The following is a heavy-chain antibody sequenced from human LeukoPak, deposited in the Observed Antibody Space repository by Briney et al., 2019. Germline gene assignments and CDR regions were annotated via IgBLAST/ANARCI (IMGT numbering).Heavy chain of an antibody. CDR2: INPNSGGT. CDR3: ARAASRITMIVVVPDPFDY. V-gene: IGHV1-2*02. Sequence: ASVKVSCKASGYTFTGYYMHWVRQAPGQGLEWMGWINPNSGGTNYAQKFQGRVTMTRDTSISTAYMELSRLRSDDTAVYYCARAASRITMIVVVPDPFDYWGQGTLVTVSS. CDR1: GYTFTGYY. J-gene: IGHJ4*02. D-gene: IGHD3-22*01.